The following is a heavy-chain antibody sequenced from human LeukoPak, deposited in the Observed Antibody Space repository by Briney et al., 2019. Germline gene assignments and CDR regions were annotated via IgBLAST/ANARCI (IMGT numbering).Heavy chain of an antibody. V-gene: IGHV4-34*01. D-gene: IGHD2-21*01. CDR3: ARVGYPTQRRVLSAVSIPTAGAFDV. CDR2: IYHTGGT. J-gene: IGHJ3*01. Sequence: PSETLSLTCAVYGGSFSTYYWSWIRQPPGKGLEWIGDIYHTGGTTYSPSLKSRVTISVDTSKKQFSLSLTSVTAADTAVYYCARVGYPTQRRVLSAVSIPTAGAFDVWGQGTLVTVSS. CDR1: GGSFSTYY.